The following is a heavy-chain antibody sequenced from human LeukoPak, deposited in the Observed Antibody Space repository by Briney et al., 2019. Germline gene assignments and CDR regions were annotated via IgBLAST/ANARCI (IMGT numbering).Heavy chain of an antibody. D-gene: IGHD4-17*01. CDR2: MNPNSGNT. CDR1: GYTFTSYD. CDR3: ARDPNGDYIGAFDM. V-gene: IGHV1-8*01. J-gene: IGHJ3*02. Sequence: ASVKVSSKASGYTFTSYDINWVRQATGQGLEWMGWMNPNSGNTGYAQKFQGRVTMTRNTSISTAYMELSSLRSEDTAVYYCARDPNGDYIGAFDMWGPGTMVTVSS.